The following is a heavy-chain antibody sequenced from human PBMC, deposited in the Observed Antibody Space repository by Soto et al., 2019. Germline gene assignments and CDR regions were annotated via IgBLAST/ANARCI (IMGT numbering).Heavy chain of an antibody. Sequence: EVQLVESGGGLVQPGGSLRLSCAASGFTFSSYSMNWVRQAPGKGLEWVSYISSSSSTIYYADSVKGRFTISRDNAKNSTYLXMNSLRDEDTAVYYCARGSFMITFGGVIVRPDIDYWGQGTLVTVSS. CDR3: ARGSFMITFGGVIVRPDIDY. CDR1: GFTFSSYS. CDR2: ISSSSSTI. D-gene: IGHD3-16*02. J-gene: IGHJ4*02. V-gene: IGHV3-48*02.